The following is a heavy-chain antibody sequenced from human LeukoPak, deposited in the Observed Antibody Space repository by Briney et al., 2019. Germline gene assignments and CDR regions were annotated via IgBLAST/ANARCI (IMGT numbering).Heavy chain of an antibody. CDR3: ARDRGVSSSDAFDI. Sequence: GGSLRLSCAASGFTFSSYDMHWVRQATGKGLEWVSAIGTAGDTYYPGSVKGRFTISRDNSKNTLYLQMNSLRAEDTAVYYCARDRGVSSSDAFDIWGQGTMVTVSS. V-gene: IGHV3-13*01. D-gene: IGHD6-13*01. CDR1: GFTFSSYD. J-gene: IGHJ3*02. CDR2: IGTAGDT.